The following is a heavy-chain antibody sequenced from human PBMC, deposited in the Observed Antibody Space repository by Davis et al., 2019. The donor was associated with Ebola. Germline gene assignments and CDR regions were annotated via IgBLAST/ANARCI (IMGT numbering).Heavy chain of an antibody. V-gene: IGHV1-69*13. CDR3: ASLHAEYCSSTSCYRGLDY. Sequence: SVKVSCKASGYTFTGYYMHWVRQAPGQGLEWMGGIIPIFGTANYAQKFQGRVTITADESTSTAYMELSSLRSEDTAVYYCASLHAEYCSSTSCYRGLDYWGQGTLVTVSS. CDR2: IIPIFGTA. D-gene: IGHD2-2*02. CDR1: GYTFTGYY. J-gene: IGHJ4*02.